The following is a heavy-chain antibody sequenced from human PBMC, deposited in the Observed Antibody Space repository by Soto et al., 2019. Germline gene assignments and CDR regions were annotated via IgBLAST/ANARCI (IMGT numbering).Heavy chain of an antibody. Sequence: EVQLLESGGGLVQPGGSLRLSCAASGFTFSSYAMSWVRQAPGKGLEWVSAISGSGGSTYYADSVKGRFTISRDNSKNTLYLQMTSLRAEDTAVYYCAKVPFARPGIAARPFGMDVWGQGTTVTVSS. D-gene: IGHD6-6*01. CDR3: AKVPFARPGIAARPFGMDV. V-gene: IGHV3-23*01. CDR2: ISGSGGST. CDR1: GFTFSSYA. J-gene: IGHJ6*02.